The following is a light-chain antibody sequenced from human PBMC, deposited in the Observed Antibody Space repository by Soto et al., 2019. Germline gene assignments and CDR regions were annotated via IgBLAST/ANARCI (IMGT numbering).Light chain of an antibody. V-gene: IGKV1-5*01. CDR2: DAS. CDR1: QSISSW. CDR3: QQYNIYPCT. Sequence: IRVYFPHYTLSASVGDRVTFTCLASQSISSWLAWYQQKPGKAPKLLLYDASTLQSGVPSRFSGSGSVTDFTLTISRLHRDDFAPYYCQQYNIYPCTFGQGTKVDI. J-gene: IGKJ1*01.